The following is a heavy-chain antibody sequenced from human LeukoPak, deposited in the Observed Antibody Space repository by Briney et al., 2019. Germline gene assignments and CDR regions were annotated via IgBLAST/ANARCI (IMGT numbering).Heavy chain of an antibody. CDR3: ARVQPHRIYYDNSDYPTRNDY. CDR1: GYIFTSYG. CDR2: ISVYNGNS. J-gene: IGHJ4*02. Sequence: GASVKVSCKASGYIFTSYGISWVRQAPGQGLEWMGWISVYNGNSNYVQKFQGRVTMTTDTSTSTAYMELRSLRSDDTAVYYCARVQPHRIYYDNSDYPTRNDYWGQGTPVTVSS. V-gene: IGHV1-18*04. D-gene: IGHD3-22*01.